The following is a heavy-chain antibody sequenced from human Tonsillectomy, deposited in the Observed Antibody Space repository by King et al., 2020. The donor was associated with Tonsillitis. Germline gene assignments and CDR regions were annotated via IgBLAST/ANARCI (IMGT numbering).Heavy chain of an antibody. CDR3: TTDLAYPSSGWSPIDY. D-gene: IGHD6-19*01. J-gene: IGHJ4*02. V-gene: IGHV3-15*01. CDR1: GFTFSNAW. Sequence: VQLVESGGGLVKPGESLRLSCAASGFTFSNAWMSWVRQAPGKGLEWVGRIKSKTDSGTTDYAAPVKDRFTISRDDSKNTLYLQMNSLKTEDTSVYYCTTDLAYPSSGWSPIDYWGQGTLVTVSS. CDR2: IKSKTDSGTT.